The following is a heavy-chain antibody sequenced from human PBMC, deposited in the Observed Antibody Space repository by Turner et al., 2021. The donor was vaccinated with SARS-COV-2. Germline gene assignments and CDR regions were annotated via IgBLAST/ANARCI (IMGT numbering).Heavy chain of an antibody. V-gene: IGHV3-30*18. J-gene: IGHJ4*02. Sequence: QVQLVESGGGVVQPGRSLRLSCAASGFTFSIYGMHWVRQASGKGVGVGASKSICGSNKYYADSVKGRFTISRDNSKNTLYLQMNSLRAEDTAVYYRAKSYSGSYWDRNDYWGQGTLVTVSS. CDR3: AKSYSGSYWDRNDY. CDR2: KSICGSNK. D-gene: IGHD1-26*01. CDR1: GFTFSIYG.